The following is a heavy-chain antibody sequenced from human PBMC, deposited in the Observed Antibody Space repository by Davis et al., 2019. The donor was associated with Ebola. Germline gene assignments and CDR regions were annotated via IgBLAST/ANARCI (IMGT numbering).Heavy chain of an antibody. D-gene: IGHD5-12*01. CDR2: IVPIFGTA. Sequence: SVKVSCKASGGTFSSYAISWVRQAPGQGLEWMGGIVPIFGTANYAQKFQGRVTITADESTSTAYMELSSLRSEDTAVYYCARGTAKSIVATITHYYHGMDVWGQGTTVTVSS. CDR3: ARGTAKSIVATITHYYHGMDV. V-gene: IGHV1-69*13. J-gene: IGHJ6*02. CDR1: GGTFSSYA.